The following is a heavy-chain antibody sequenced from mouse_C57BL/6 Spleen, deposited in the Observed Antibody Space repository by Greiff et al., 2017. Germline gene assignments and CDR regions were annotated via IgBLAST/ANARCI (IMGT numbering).Heavy chain of an antibody. J-gene: IGHJ4*01. V-gene: IGHV1-64*01. CDR1: GYTFTSYW. CDR2: IHPNSGSS. Sequence: QVQLQQPGAELVKPGASVKLSCKASGYTFTSYWMHWVKQRPGQGLEWIGMIHPNSGSSHYNEKFKSKATLTVDKSSSTAYMQLSSLTSEVSAVYYCARASVVATDYAMDYWGQGTSGTVSS. D-gene: IGHD1-1*01. CDR3: ARASVVATDYAMDY.